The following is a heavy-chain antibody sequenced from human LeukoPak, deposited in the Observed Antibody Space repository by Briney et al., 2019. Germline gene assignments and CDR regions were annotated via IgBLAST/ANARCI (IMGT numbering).Heavy chain of an antibody. J-gene: IGHJ4*02. Sequence: SETLSLTCTVSGGTMSNYYWSWIRQPPGKGLECIGHIYYSGSTNYKPSLKSRVTISLDTSKNQFSLKLSSVTAADTAVYYCARLSIASRVRIFDYWGQGALVTVSS. D-gene: IGHD6-6*01. CDR2: IYYSGST. CDR1: GGTMSNYY. CDR3: ARLSIASRVRIFDY. V-gene: IGHV4-59*08.